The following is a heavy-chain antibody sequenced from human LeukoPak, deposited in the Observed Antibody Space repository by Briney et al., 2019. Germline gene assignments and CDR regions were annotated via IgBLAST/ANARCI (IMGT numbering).Heavy chain of an antibody. CDR2: ISSSSSMS. D-gene: IGHD4-17*01. J-gene: IGHJ4*02. CDR1: GFTFSSYS. CDR3: ARDYGDLPARVPYFDY. V-gene: IGHV3-48*02. Sequence: GGSLRLSCAASGFTFSSYSMNWVRQPPRKGLEWVSFISSSSSMSYYADFVQGRFNISRDNAKKPLYLQMKRLRDAATAIYYCARDYGDLPARVPYFDYWGQGTLVTVSS.